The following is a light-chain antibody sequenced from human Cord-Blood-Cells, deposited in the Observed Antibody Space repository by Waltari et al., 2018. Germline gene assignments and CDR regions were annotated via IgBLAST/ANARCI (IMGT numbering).Light chain of an antibody. CDR3: QSYDSSLSGKV. Sequence: QSVLTQPPSVSGAPGQRVTISCTGTSSHIGAGYDVHWYQQLPGPAPKLLIYGNSNRPSGVPDRFSGSKSGTSASLAITGLQAEDEADYYCQSYDSSLSGKVFGTGTKVTVL. V-gene: IGLV1-40*01. J-gene: IGLJ1*01. CDR2: GNS. CDR1: SSHIGAGYD.